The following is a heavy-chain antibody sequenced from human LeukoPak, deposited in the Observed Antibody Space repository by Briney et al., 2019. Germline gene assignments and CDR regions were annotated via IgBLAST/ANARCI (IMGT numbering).Heavy chain of an antibody. CDR1: GYTFTSYG. CDR2: ISAYNGNT. Sequence: ASVKVSCKASGYTFTSYGISWVRQAPGQGLEWMGWISAYNGNTNYAQKLQGRVTMTTDTSTSTAYMELRSLRSDDTAVYYCARGVLWGAYGSGSYLDYWGQGTLVTVSS. V-gene: IGHV1-18*01. CDR3: ARGVLWGAYGSGSYLDY. J-gene: IGHJ4*02. D-gene: IGHD3-10*01.